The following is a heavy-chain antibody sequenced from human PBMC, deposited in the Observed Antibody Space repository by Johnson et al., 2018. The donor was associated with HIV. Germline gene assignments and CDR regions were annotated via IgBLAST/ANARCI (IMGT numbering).Heavy chain of an antibody. CDR1: GFTFSSYW. D-gene: IGHD6-13*01. V-gene: IGHV3-74*01. Sequence: VQLVESGGGLVQPGGSLRLSCAASGFTFSSYWMHWVRQVPGQGLVWVSRINTVGSATPYADSVQGRFTTSRDNAKNTMYLQMNSLRADDTAVYYCVRRPFGAAPGADAFDIWGQGTMVTVSS. CDR3: VRRPFGAAPGADAFDI. J-gene: IGHJ3*02. CDR2: INTVGSAT.